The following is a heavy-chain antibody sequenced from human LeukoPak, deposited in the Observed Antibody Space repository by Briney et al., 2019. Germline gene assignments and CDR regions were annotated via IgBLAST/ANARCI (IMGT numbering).Heavy chain of an antibody. D-gene: IGHD4-17*01. J-gene: IGHJ5*02. CDR1: GGSFSSYY. V-gene: IGHV4-34*01. Sequence: SETLSLTCAVYGGSFSSYYWSWIRQPPGKGLEWIGSIYHSGSTYYNPSLKSRVTISVDTSKNQFSLKLSSVTAADTAVYYCARVAVTEGWFDPWGQGTLVTVSS. CDR3: ARVAVTEGWFDP. CDR2: IYHSGST.